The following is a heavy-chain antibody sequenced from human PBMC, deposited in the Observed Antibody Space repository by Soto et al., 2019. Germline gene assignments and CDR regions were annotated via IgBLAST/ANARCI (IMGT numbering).Heavy chain of an antibody. CDR1: TFSMYS. V-gene: IGHV3-21*02. CDR2: ISSGGVYI. CDR3: TRDQGGSYDSWFDH. D-gene: IGHD1-26*01. J-gene: IGHJ5*02. Sequence: EVQIVESGGGLVQPGGSLRLSCNFTFSMYSMDWVRQAPGKGLEWVASISSGGVYIKYADSVKGRFTISRDNAKNSVSLQMNSLRVDDTALYFCTRDQGGSYDSWFDHWGQGTLVTVSS.